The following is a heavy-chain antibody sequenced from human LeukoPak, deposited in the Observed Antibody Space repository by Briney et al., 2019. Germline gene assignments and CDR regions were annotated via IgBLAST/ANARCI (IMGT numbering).Heavy chain of an antibody. CDR3: ARGTIVVVPAAPVHGMDV. CDR2: IWYDGSNK. D-gene: IGHD2-2*01. CDR1: GFSFSSYY. V-gene: IGHV3-33*01. J-gene: IGHJ6*02. Sequence: QPGGSPRLSCAASGFSFSSYYMSWVRQAPGKGLEWVAVIWYDGSNKYYADSVKGRFTISRDNSKNTLYLQMNSLRAEDTAVYYCARGTIVVVPAAPVHGMDVWGQGTTVTVSS.